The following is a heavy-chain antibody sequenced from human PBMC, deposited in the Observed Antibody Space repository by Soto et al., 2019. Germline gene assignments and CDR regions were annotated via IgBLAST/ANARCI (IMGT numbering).Heavy chain of an antibody. D-gene: IGHD5-18*01. Sequence: GGSLRLSCAASGFTFSSYAMHWVRQAPGKGLEWVAVIWYDGSNKYYADSVKGRFTISRDNSKNTLYLQMNSLRAEDTAVYYCARGVQWIQLWPTLFDYWGQGTLVTVSS. CDR3: ARGVQWIQLWPTLFDY. J-gene: IGHJ4*02. V-gene: IGHV3-33*01. CDR1: GFTFSSYA. CDR2: IWYDGSNK.